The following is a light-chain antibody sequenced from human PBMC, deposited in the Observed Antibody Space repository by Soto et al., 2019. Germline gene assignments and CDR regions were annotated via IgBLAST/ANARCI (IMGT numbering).Light chain of an antibody. J-gene: IGKJ4*01. CDR2: GAS. Sequence: EIVRTQSPATLSVSPGERATLSCRASQSVGSYLAWYQQKPCQAPRLLIYGASTRATGIAARFSGSGSGTEFTLTISSLQSEDFAVYYCQQYNNWPLTFGGGTKAEI. CDR1: QSVGSY. V-gene: IGKV3-15*01. CDR3: QQYNNWPLT.